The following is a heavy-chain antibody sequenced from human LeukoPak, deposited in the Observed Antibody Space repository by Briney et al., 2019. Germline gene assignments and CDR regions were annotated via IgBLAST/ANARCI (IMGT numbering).Heavy chain of an antibody. D-gene: IGHD3-10*01. CDR1: GYTFTSYY. J-gene: IGHJ5*02. Sequence: GASVKVSCKASGYTFTSYYMHWVRQAPGQGLEWVGIINPSGDPTTYAQKFQGRGTITADKSTSTAYMELSSLRSEDTAVYYCARGRVRGVISLPKRYNWFDPWGQGTLVTVSS. CDR3: ARGRVRGVISLPKRYNWFDP. CDR2: INPSGDPT. V-gene: IGHV1-46*01.